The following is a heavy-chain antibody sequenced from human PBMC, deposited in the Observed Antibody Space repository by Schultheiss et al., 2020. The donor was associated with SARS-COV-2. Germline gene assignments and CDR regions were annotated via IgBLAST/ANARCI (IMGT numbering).Heavy chain of an antibody. V-gene: IGHV3-23*01. CDR3: AKDRGGWRVDAFDI. CDR1: GFTFSNYA. J-gene: IGHJ3*02. D-gene: IGHD2-15*01. CDR2: ISGSAAST. Sequence: GGSLRLSCAASGFTFSNYAMSWVRQAPGKGLEWVSSISGSAASTFYAGPVKGRFTISRDNSRNTLSLQMNSLRTEDTAIYFCAKDRGGWRVDAFDIWGQGTMVTVSS.